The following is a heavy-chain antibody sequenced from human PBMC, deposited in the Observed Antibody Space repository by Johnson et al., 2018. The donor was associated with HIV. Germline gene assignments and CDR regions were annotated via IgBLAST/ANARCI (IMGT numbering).Heavy chain of an antibody. CDR2: ISGIGSTI. CDR3: ARDRWGSSMRSDAFDI. V-gene: IGHV3-48*04. CDR1: GFTFSNSD. J-gene: IGHJ3*02. Sequence: VQLVESGGGLVQPGGSLRLSCAASGFTFSNSDMNWVHQAPGKGLEWVSGISGIGSTIYYADSVKGRFTISRDNAKNSLYLQIKTLRGEDSAMYYCARDRWGSSMRSDAFDIWGQGTMVTVSS. D-gene: IGHD3-16*01.